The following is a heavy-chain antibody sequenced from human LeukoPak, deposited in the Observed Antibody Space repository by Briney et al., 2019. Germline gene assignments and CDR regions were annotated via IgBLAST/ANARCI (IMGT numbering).Heavy chain of an antibody. CDR1: GYTFTSYG. CDR3: ARVRYGGSYWVYYFDY. D-gene: IGHD1-26*01. V-gene: IGHV1-18*01. J-gene: IGHJ4*02. CDR2: ISAYNGNT. Sequence: ASVKVSCKASGYTFTSYGISWVRQGPGQGGEWMGWISAYNGNTNYSHKLQGRVTMTTDTSTSTAYMELRSLRSDDTAVYYCARVRYGGSYWVYYFDYWGQGTLVTVSS.